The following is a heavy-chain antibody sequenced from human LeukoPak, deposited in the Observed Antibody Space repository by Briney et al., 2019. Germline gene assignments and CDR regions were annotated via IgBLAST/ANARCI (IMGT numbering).Heavy chain of an antibody. CDR1: GYTFTGYY. J-gene: IGHJ5*01. CDR2: INPHNGGT. Sequence: GASVKVSCKASGYTFTGYYIHWVRQAPGQGLEWMGWINPHNGGTNYAQTFQGRVSMTRDPPISTAYVELTSLRSDDTAVYYCARHLMSNSRSAFDSWGQGTLVTVSS. D-gene: IGHD2/OR15-2a*01. V-gene: IGHV1-2*02. CDR3: ARHLMSNSRSAFDS.